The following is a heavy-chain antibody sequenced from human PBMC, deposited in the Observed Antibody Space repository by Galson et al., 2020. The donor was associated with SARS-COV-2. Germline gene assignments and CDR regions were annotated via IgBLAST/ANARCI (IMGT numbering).Heavy chain of an antibody. V-gene: IGHV3-11*01. D-gene: IGHD1-26*01. CDR2: ITSSGSTI. CDR3: ARFGGWELAFDS. Sequence: GGSLRLSCEVSGFIFNDYYMTWIRQAPGKGLEWVAYITSSGSTIQYADSVKGRFIISRDNAKNSLYLQMNSLRDEDTAVYYCARFGGWELAFDSWGQGTRVTVSS. CDR1: GFIFNDYY. J-gene: IGHJ4*02.